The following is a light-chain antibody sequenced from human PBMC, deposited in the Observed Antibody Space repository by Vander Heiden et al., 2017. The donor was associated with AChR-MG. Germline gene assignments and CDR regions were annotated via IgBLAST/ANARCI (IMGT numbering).Light chain of an antibody. J-gene: IGKJ2*01. CDR3: MQTLQAPLT. V-gene: IGKV2-28*01. Sequence: DFVMTQSPLSLPVTPGEPPTISCRCSQSLLYSNGYNYLDWYLQKPGQSPQILIYLGSNRAPGVPDRFSGSGSGTDFTLKISRVEAEDVGVYYCMQTLQAPLTFGQGTKLEI. CDR2: LGS. CDR1: QSLLYSNGYNY.